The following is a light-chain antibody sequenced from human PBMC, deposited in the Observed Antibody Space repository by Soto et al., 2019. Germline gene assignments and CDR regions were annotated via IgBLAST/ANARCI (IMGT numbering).Light chain of an antibody. Sequence: QSALTQPASVSGSPGQSITISCTGTSSDVGAYNYVSWYQQHPGKAPKLMIYDVSYRPSGVSTRFSGSKSGNTASLTISGLQAEDEADYHCGSYTGSSTPVVFGGGTKVTVL. CDR2: DVS. CDR3: GSYTGSSTPVV. CDR1: SSDVGAYNY. J-gene: IGLJ2*01. V-gene: IGLV2-14*01.